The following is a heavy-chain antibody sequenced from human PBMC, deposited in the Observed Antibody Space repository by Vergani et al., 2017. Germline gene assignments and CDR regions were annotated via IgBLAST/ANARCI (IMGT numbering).Heavy chain of an antibody. CDR1: GYTFTSYA. J-gene: IGHJ4*02. Sequence: QVQLVQSGSELKKPGASVKVSCKASGYTFTSYAMNWVRQAPGQGLEWMGWINTNTGNPTYAQGFTGRFVFSLDTSVSTAYLQISSLKAEDTAVYYCARDTARITIFGVVIYDPFDYWGQGTLVTVSS. CDR3: ARDTARITIFGVVIYDPFDY. D-gene: IGHD3-3*01. V-gene: IGHV7-4-1*02. CDR2: INTNTGNP.